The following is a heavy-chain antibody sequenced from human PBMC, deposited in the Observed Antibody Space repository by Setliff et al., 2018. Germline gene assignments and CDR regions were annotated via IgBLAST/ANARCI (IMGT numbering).Heavy chain of an antibody. CDR3: ARRADYSRSWSYYFDC. CDR2: VSYGGNT. D-gene: IGHD6-13*01. J-gene: IGHJ4*02. CDR1: GGSINSRSYY. V-gene: IGHV4-39*01. Sequence: SETLSLTCNVSGGSINSRSYYWGWIRQPPGKGLEWIAMVSYGGNTYYNPSLKRRVTISVDTSNDQFSLNLNSVTAADTAVYFCARRADYSRSWSYYFDCWGQGTLVTVSS.